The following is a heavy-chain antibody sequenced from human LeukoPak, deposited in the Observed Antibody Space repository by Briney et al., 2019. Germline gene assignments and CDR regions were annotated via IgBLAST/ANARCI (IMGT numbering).Heavy chain of an antibody. V-gene: IGHV3-23*01. CDR3: ATSRGPYCSGGSCYLDY. CDR2: ISASGGST. D-gene: IGHD2-15*01. CDR1: GFTFSTYA. J-gene: IGHJ4*02. Sequence: GGSLRLSCAASGFTFSTYAMSWVRQAPGKGLEWVSAISASGGSTYYADSVKGRFTISRDNSKNALYLQMNSLRAEDTAVYYCATSRGPYCSGGSCYLDYWGQGTLVTVSS.